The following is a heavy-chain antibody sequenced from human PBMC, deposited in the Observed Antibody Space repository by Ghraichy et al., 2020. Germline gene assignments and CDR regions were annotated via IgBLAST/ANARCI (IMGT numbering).Heavy chain of an antibody. J-gene: IGHJ4*02. CDR2: IKEDGSET. V-gene: IGHV3-7*03. CDR3: VRDYNWSYDY. CDR1: GFTFSSRW. D-gene: IGHD1-26*01. Sequence: GGSLRLSCTASGFTFSSRWMAWLRQPPGKGLEWVANIKEDGSETYCVDSVKGRFTISRDNAKNSLYLQMNGLRAEDTAGYYCVRDYNWSYDYWGLGTLVIVSS.